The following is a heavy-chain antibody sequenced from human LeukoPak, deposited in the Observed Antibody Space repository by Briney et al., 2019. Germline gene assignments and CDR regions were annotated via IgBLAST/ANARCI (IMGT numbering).Heavy chain of an antibody. D-gene: IGHD6-13*01. CDR3: ARFKAAAGSGWFDP. CDR2: TYSSGST. Sequence: PSETLSLTCTVSGGSISGYYWSWIRQPPGKGLEWIGYTYSSGSTNYKPSLNSRVTISLDTSKSQFSLRLSSVTAADTAVYYCARFKAAAGSGWFDPWGQGTLVTVSS. V-gene: IGHV4-59*01. CDR1: GGSISGYY. J-gene: IGHJ5*02.